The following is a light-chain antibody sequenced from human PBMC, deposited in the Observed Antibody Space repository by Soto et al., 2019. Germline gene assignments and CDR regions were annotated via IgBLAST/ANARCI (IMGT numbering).Light chain of an antibody. J-gene: IGKJ3*01. CDR2: GTS. V-gene: IGKV3-15*01. CDR1: QNIIRS. CDR3: QQYYSFPFT. Sequence: EIVMTQSPVTLSVSPGERATLSCRASQNIIRSLAWYQQKPGQGPSLLIYGTSTRAGGVPARFSGGGSGTEFTLTISCLQSEDFATYYCQQYYSFPFTFGPGTKVDI.